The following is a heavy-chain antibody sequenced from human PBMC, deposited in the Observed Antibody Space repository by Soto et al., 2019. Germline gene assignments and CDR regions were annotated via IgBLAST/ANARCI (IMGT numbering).Heavy chain of an antibody. D-gene: IGHD7-27*01. CDR3: ARLGQFDY. J-gene: IGHJ4*02. CDR2: SFSGSTI. V-gene: IGHV3-11*01. Sequence: SFSGSTIYYADSVKGRFTVSRDNARDSLYLQMNSLRAEDTAVYYCARLGQFDYWRQGTLVTVSS.